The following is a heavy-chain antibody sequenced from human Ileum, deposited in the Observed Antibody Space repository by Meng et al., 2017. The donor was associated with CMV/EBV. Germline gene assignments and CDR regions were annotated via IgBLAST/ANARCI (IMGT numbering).Heavy chain of an antibody. CDR1: QFTFSAYG. D-gene: IGHD3-10*01. V-gene: IGHV3-48*04. CDR3: AKQISLVRRRITGYYAMDV. CDR2: ISSGSTII. J-gene: IGHJ6*02. Sequence: GESLKISCAASQFTFSAYGMNWVRQAPGKGLEWVSYISSGSTIIGYAASVKGRFTISRDNARDSLYLQMDSLRAEDTAVYYCAKQISLVRRRITGYYAMDVWGLGTVVTVSS.